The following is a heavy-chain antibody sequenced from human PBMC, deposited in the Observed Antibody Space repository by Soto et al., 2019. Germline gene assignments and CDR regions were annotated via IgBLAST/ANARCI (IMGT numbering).Heavy chain of an antibody. Sequence: GASVKVSCKASGCTFTGYYMHWVRQAPGQGLEWMGWINPNSGGTNYAQKFQGRVTMTRDTSISTAYMELSRLRSDDTAVYYCARTSRNPYYDYVWGSWYYFDYWGQGTLVTVSS. V-gene: IGHV1-2*02. CDR2: INPNSGGT. CDR3: ARTSRNPYYDYVWGSWYYFDY. CDR1: GCTFTGYY. D-gene: IGHD3-16*01. J-gene: IGHJ4*02.